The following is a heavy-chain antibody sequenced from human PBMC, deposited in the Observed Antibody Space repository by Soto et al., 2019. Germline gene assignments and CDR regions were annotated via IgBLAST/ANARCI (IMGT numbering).Heavy chain of an antibody. CDR1: GFTFSSYA. CDR2: ISYDGSNK. J-gene: IGHJ6*02. V-gene: IGHV3-30-3*01. Sequence: GGSLRLSCAASGFTFSSYAMHWVRQAPGKGLEWVAVISYDGSNKYYADSVKGRFTISRDSSKNTLYLQMNSLRAEDTAVYYCARGSRYEYYYGMDVWGQGTTVTVSS. CDR3: ARGSRYEYYYGMDV. D-gene: IGHD3-10*01.